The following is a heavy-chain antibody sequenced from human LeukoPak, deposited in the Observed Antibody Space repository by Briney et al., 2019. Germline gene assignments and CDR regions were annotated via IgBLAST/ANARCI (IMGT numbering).Heavy chain of an antibody. J-gene: IGHJ5*02. Sequence: SETLSLTCTVSGGSISSYYWSWIRQPPGKGLEWIGYIYYSGSTNYNPSLKSRVTISVDTSKNQFSLKLSSVTAADTAVYYCARQGGRYDYVWGSYRQTTNWFDPWGQGTLSPSPQ. CDR3: ARQGGRYDYVWGSYRQTTNWFDP. CDR1: GGSISSYY. CDR2: IYYSGST. V-gene: IGHV4-59*08. D-gene: IGHD3-16*02.